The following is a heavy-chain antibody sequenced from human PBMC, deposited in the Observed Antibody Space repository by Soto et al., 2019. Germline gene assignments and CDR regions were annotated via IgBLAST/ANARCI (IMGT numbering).Heavy chain of an antibody. D-gene: IGHD3-10*01. J-gene: IGHJ6*03. Sequence: GGSLRLSCAASGFTVSSNYMSWVRQAPGKGLEWVSVIYSGGSTYYADSVKGRFTISRDNSKNTLYLQMNSLRAEDTAVYYCAREARNYYGSGSYRRYYYYYYMDVWGKGTTVTVSS. CDR1: GFTVSSNY. V-gene: IGHV3-66*01. CDR3: AREARNYYGSGSYRRYYYYYYMDV. CDR2: IYSGGST.